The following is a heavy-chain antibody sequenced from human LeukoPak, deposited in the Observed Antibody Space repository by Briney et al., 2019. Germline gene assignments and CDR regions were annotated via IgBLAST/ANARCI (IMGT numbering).Heavy chain of an antibody. J-gene: IGHJ3*02. Sequence: SETLSLTCTVSGVSVSSSNYYWGWIRQPPGMGLEWIGSVYRSGSTSYNPSLKSRVTISVDTSKNQFSLKLSSVTAADTAVYYCARGPGVQDAFDIWGQGTMVTVSS. V-gene: IGHV4-39*07. CDR2: VYRSGST. CDR1: GVSVSSSNYY. D-gene: IGHD3-10*01. CDR3: ARGPGVQDAFDI.